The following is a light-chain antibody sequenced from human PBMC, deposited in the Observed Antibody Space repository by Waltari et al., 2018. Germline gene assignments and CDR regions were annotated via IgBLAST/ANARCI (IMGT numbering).Light chain of an antibody. CDR1: RSISSW. V-gene: IGKV1-5*03. J-gene: IGKJ1*01. Sequence: DIQMTQSPSTLSASVGDRVTITCRASRSISSWLAWYQQKPGKAPSLLIYKAFSLKSGVPSRFSGSGSGTEFTLTISSLQPDDFASYYCQQYYDSSTFGQGTKLELK. CDR2: KAF. CDR3: QQYYDSST.